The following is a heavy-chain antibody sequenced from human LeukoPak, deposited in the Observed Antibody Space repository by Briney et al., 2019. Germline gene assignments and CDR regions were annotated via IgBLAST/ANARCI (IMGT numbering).Heavy chain of an antibody. D-gene: IGHD6-13*01. V-gene: IGHV3-72*01. Sequence: GGSLRLSCAASGFTFSDHYMDWVRQAPGKGLEWVGRIRTKTNSYTTIYAASVKGRFTISRDDSKSIAYLQMNSLKTEDTAVYYCTRAAAGTMRYFDYWGQGTLVTVSS. CDR2: IRTKTNSYTT. CDR1: GFTFSDHY. J-gene: IGHJ4*02. CDR3: TRAAAGTMRYFDY.